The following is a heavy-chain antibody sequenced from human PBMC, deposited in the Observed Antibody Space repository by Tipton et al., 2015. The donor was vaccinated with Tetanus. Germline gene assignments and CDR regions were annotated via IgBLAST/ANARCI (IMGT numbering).Heavy chain of an antibody. CDR2: IYYSGST. D-gene: IGHD3-16*01. CDR3: ARVPPRIMITFGNWFDP. V-gene: IGHV4-39*01. J-gene: IGHJ5*02. Sequence: TLSLTCTVSGGSISSSSYYWGWIRQPPGKGLEWIGSIYYSGSTYYNPSLKSRVTISVDTSKNQFSLKLSSVTAADTAVYYCARVPPRIMITFGNWFDPWGQGTLVTVSS. CDR1: GGSISSSSYY.